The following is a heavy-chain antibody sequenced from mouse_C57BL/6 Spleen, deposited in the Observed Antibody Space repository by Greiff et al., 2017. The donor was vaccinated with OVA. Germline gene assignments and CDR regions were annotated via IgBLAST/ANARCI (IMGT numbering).Heavy chain of an antibody. Sequence: EVKLVESGGGLVKPGGSLKLSCAASGFTFSSYAMSWVRQTPEKRLEWVATISDGGSYTYYPDNVKGRFTISRDNAKNNLYLQMSHLKSEDTAMYYCASYGNYVGFAYWGQGTLVTVSA. CDR3: ASYGNYVGFAY. CDR1: GFTFSSYA. CDR2: ISDGGSYT. D-gene: IGHD2-1*01. V-gene: IGHV5-4*03. J-gene: IGHJ3*01.